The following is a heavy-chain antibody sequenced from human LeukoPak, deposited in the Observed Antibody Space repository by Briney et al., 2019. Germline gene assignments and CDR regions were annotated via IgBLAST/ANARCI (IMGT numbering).Heavy chain of an antibody. D-gene: IGHD3-10*01. Sequence: GGSLRLSCAASGFTFSSYWMNWVRQAPGKGLEWVSSISRSSIYMYYADSVKGRFTISRDNAKNSLYLQMNSLRAEDTAVYYCAKDRSITMVRGVSYYFDYWGQGTLVTVSS. J-gene: IGHJ4*02. CDR2: ISRSSIYM. CDR1: GFTFSSYW. CDR3: AKDRSITMVRGVSYYFDY. V-gene: IGHV3-21*01.